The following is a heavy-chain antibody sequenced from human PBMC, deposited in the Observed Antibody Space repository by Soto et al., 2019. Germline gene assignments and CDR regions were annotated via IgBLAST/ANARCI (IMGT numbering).Heavy chain of an antibody. D-gene: IGHD3-10*01. Sequence: GGSLRLSCAPSGFTFSTYGMHWVRQAPGKGLEWVAVIWYDGSNQYYADSVKGRFTISRDNSKNMLYLQMNSLRAEDTAVYYCARDLGAFNYGSAYFDYWGQGTPGTVSS. V-gene: IGHV3-33*01. CDR3: ARDLGAFNYGSAYFDY. J-gene: IGHJ4*02. CDR2: IWYDGSNQ. CDR1: GFTFSTYG.